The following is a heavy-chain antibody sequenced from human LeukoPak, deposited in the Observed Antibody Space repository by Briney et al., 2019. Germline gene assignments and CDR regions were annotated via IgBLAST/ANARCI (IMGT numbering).Heavy chain of an antibody. Sequence: SETLSLTCTVSGGSISSYYWSWIRQPPGKGLEWIGYIYYSGSTNYNPSLKSRVTISVDTSKNQFSLKLSSVSAADTAVYYCARTQDYYYYMDVWGEGTTVTISS. V-gene: IGHV4-59*01. CDR1: GGSISSYY. CDR3: ARTQDYYYYMDV. J-gene: IGHJ6*03. CDR2: IYYSGST.